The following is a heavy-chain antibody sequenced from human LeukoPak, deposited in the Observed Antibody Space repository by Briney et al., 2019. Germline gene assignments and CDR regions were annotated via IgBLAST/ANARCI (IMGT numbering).Heavy chain of an antibody. D-gene: IGHD5-18*01. J-gene: IGHJ4*02. Sequence: GGSLRLSCAASGFTFSSYGMHWVRQAPGKGLEWVAVISYDGSNKYYAGSEKGRFTISRDNSKNTLYLQMNSLRAEDTAVYYCAKDNPNTAMDYWGQGTLVTVSS. V-gene: IGHV3-30*18. CDR3: AKDNPNTAMDY. CDR1: GFTFSSYG. CDR2: ISYDGSNK.